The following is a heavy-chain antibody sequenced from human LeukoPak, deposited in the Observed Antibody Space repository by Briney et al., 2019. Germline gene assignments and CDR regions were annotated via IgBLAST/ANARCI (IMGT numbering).Heavy chain of an antibody. D-gene: IGHD6-19*01. Sequence: SETLSLTCTVSGGSISHYYWSWIRQPPGKGLEWIGYIYYSGTTNYNPSLKSRVTMSVDTSKNQFSLKLSSVTAADTAVYYCARDLSEYSSGWYPDYWGQGTLVTVSS. CDR2: IYYSGTT. J-gene: IGHJ4*02. CDR3: ARDLSEYSSGWYPDY. CDR1: GGSISHYY. V-gene: IGHV4-59*12.